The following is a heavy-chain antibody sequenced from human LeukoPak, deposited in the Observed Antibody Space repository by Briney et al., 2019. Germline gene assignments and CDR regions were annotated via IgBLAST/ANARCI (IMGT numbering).Heavy chain of an antibody. CDR3: ASQEGSGWSFDY. CDR2: ISYDGSNK. J-gene: IGHJ4*02. D-gene: IGHD6-19*01. V-gene: IGHV3-30*04. CDR1: GFTFSSYA. Sequence: HPGGSLRLSCAASGFTFSSYAMHWVRHAPGKGLEWVAVISYDGSNKYYADSVKGRFTISRDNSKNTLYLQMNSLRAEDTAVYYCASQEGSGWSFDYWGQGTLVTVSS.